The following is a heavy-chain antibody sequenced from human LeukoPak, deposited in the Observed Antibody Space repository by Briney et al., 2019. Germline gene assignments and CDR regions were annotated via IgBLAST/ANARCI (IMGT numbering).Heavy chain of an antibody. J-gene: IGHJ4*02. D-gene: IGHD6-6*01. V-gene: IGHV3-30*04. Sequence: GGSLRLSCAASGFTFSNYAMHWVRQAPGKGLEWVAVTSYDESNKYYADSVKGQFTISRDNSKKTLYLQMNSLRGEDTAVYYCARVVVSSSSDYFDYWGQGTLVIVSS. CDR3: ARVVVSSSSDYFDY. CDR1: GFTFSNYA. CDR2: TSYDESNK.